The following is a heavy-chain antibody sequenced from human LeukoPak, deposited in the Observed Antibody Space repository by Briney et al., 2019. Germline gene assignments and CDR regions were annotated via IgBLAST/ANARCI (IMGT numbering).Heavy chain of an antibody. CDR3: TKKRLNRLGFYYGIDV. Sequence: GGSLRLSCAASGFTLSTYAMTWVRLAPGKGLECVSVISCSGSSTHYADSVKGRFTISRDNSKNMLYLQMNSLRAEDTAIYYCTKKRLNRLGFYYGIDVWGQGTTVTVSS. CDR2: ISCSGSST. V-gene: IGHV3-23*01. D-gene: IGHD4-17*01. CDR1: GFTLSTYA. J-gene: IGHJ6*02.